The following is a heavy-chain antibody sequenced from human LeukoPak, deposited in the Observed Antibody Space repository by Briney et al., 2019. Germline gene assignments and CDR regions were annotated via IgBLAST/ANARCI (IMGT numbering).Heavy chain of an antibody. D-gene: IGHD2-2*02. V-gene: IGHV1-2*02. Sequence: ASVKFSCKASGYTFTGYYMHWVRQAPGQGLEWMGWINPNSGGTNYAQKFQGRVTMTRDTSISTAYMELSRLRSDDTAVYYCARRKIVVVPAAISFGKNNYYYYYMDVWGKGTTVTVSS. CDR1: GYTFTGYY. J-gene: IGHJ6*03. CDR3: ARRKIVVVPAAISFGKNNYYYYYMDV. CDR2: INPNSGGT.